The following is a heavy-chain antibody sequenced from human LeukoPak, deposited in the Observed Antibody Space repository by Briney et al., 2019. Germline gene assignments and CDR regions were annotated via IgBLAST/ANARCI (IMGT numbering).Heavy chain of an antibody. CDR3: ARGFVVVPAAIEDYYYMDV. J-gene: IGHJ6*03. V-gene: IGHV4-34*01. CDR1: SRSLSGYY. Sequence: DTLSLICALYSRSLSGYYWRWVRQPPGKGLEWLGEINQSGSTNYNPSRKSRVTISVEPCKSQFSLKLSSVTAADTAVYYCARGFVVVPAAIEDYYYMDVWGKGTTVTVSS. D-gene: IGHD2-2*01. CDR2: INQSGST.